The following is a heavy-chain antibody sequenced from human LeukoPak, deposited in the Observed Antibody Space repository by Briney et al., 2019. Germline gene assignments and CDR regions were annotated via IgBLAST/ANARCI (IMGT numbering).Heavy chain of an antibody. D-gene: IGHD6-19*01. V-gene: IGHV4-34*01. CDR2: INHSGST. CDR1: GGSFSGYY. CDR3: ARKDGSSGWYSDY. J-gene: IGHJ4*02. Sequence: SETLSLTCAVYGGSFSGYYWSWIRQPPGKGLEWIGEINHSGSTNYNPSLKSRVTISVDTSKNQFSLKLSSVTAADTAMYYCARKDGSSGWYSDYWSQGTLVTVSS.